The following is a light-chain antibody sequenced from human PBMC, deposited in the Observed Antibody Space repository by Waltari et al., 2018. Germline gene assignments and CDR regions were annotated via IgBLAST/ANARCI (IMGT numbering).Light chain of an antibody. CDR1: TLGDKS. CDR2: QNN. Sequence: SYEVTQPPSLSVSPGQTASITCSGDTLGDKSDCCYQQKPGQTPVMVIYQNNKRPSGIPERFSGSNSGNTATLTISGTQAMDEADYYCQAWGSRPGVFGAGTKVTVL. V-gene: IGLV3-1*01. J-gene: IGLJ1*01. CDR3: QAWGSRPGV.